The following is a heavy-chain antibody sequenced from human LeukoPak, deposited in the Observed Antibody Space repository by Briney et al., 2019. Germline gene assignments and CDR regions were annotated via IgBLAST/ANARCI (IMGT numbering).Heavy chain of an antibody. CDR2: ISAYNGNT. CDR3: ARDVITMVRGVMPNDAFDT. J-gene: IGHJ3*02. CDR1: GYTFTSYG. V-gene: IGHV1-18*01. D-gene: IGHD3-10*01. Sequence: GASVKVSCKASGYTFTSYGISWVRQAPGQGLEWMGWISAYNGNTNYAQKLQGRVTMTTDTSTSTAYMELRSLRSDDTAVYYCARDVITMVRGVMPNDAFDTWGQGTMVTVSS.